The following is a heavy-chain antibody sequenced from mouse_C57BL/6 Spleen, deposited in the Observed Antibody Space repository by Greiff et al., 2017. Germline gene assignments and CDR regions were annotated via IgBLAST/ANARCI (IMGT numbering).Heavy chain of an antibody. CDR3: ASEYSNYWYVDV. Sequence: QVQLQQSGAELARPGASVKMSCKASGYTFTSYTMHWVKQRPGQGLEWIGYINPSSGYTKYNQKFKDKATLTADKASSTAYMHLSSLTSEDSAVYYCASEYSNYWYVDVWGTGTTVTVSS. J-gene: IGHJ1*03. CDR2: INPSSGYT. D-gene: IGHD2-5*01. CDR1: GYTFTSYT. V-gene: IGHV1-4*01.